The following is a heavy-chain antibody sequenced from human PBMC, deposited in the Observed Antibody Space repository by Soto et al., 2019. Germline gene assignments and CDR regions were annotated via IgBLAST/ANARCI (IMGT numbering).Heavy chain of an antibody. Sequence: QVQLVQSGAEVKKPGASVKVSCKASGYTFTSYGISWVRQAPGQGLEWMGWISAYNGNTNYAQKLQGRVTMTTDTSTSTAYMELRSLRSDDPAVYYCARDGYYYDSSGRQYNWFDPWGQGTLVTVSP. J-gene: IGHJ5*02. CDR3: ARDGYYYDSSGRQYNWFDP. D-gene: IGHD3-22*01. CDR2: ISAYNGNT. CDR1: GYTFTSYG. V-gene: IGHV1-18*01.